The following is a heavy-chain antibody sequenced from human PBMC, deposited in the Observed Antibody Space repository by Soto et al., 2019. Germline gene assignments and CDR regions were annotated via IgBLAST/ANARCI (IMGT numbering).Heavy chain of an antibody. V-gene: IGHV3-49*01. Sequence: GGSLRLSCTASGFTFGDYTMSWFRQAPGKGLEWVGFIRSKAYGGTTEYDASVKGRFTISRDGSKSIAYLQMNSLKTEDTAVYYCTRARMMATVGVDYWGQGTLVTVSS. CDR2: IRSKAYGGTT. D-gene: IGHD4-17*01. CDR1: GFTFGDYT. CDR3: TRARMMATVGVDY. J-gene: IGHJ4*02.